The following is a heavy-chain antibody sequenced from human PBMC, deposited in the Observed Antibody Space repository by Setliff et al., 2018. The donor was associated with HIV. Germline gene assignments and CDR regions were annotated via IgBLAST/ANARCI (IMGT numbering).Heavy chain of an antibody. CDR1: GGSIDNNKYY. Sequence: PSETLSLTCSVSGGSIDNNKYYWTWIRQPPGKGLEWTGSIYHTGRTYYNRSLESRLTISIDTSKNQFSLKLTSVTAADTAMYYCASRTYYYDESRVLREEGFVPWGQGTLVTVSS. CDR3: ASRTYYYDESRVLREEGFVP. CDR2: IYHTGRT. J-gene: IGHJ5*02. V-gene: IGHV4-39*01. D-gene: IGHD3-22*01.